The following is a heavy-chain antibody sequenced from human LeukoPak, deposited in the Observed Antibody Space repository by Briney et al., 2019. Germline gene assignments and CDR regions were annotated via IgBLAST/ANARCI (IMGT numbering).Heavy chain of an antibody. CDR3: SRGSGWLSVY. CDR2: ISGGTT. V-gene: IGHV3-49*01. CDR1: GFTSGDYL. Sequence: SLRLSCTASGFTSGDYLMSCFREAPGKGRECRCFISGGTTEYTATVKGRFTISRDQSTTIANLQMNSMTTEDTAVYYCSRGSGWLSVYWGQGTLVTVSS. D-gene: IGHD6-19*01. J-gene: IGHJ4*02.